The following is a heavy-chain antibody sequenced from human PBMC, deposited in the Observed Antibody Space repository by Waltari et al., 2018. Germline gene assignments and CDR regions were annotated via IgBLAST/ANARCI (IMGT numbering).Heavy chain of an antibody. Sequence: EVQLVESGGGLVQPGGSLRLSCAASGFTFSRYEMNWVRQAPGKGLEWVSYISSSGSTIYYADSVKGRFTISRDNAKNSLYLQMNSLRADDTSVYYCARTYYYDGVWGQGTLVTVSS. V-gene: IGHV3-48*03. CDR3: ARTYYYDGV. CDR1: GFTFSRYE. D-gene: IGHD3-22*01. J-gene: IGHJ4*02. CDR2: ISSSGSTI.